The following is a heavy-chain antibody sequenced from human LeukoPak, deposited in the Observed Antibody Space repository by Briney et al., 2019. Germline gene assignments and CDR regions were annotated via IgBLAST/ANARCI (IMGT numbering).Heavy chain of an antibody. CDR2: MNPNSGNT. D-gene: IGHD6-13*01. V-gene: IGHV1-8*01. CDR1: GYTFTSYD. CDR3: AYLGASSSWYNYYGMDV. J-gene: IGHJ6*02. Sequence: ASVKVSCKASGYTFTSYDTNWVRQATGQGLEWMGWMNPNSGNTGYAQKFQGRVTMTRNTSISTAYMELSSLRSEDTAVYYCAYLGASSSWYNYYGMDVWGQGTTVTVSS.